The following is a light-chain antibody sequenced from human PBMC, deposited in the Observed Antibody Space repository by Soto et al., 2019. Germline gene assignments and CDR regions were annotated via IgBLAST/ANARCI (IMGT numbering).Light chain of an antibody. CDR2: GAS. J-gene: IGKJ1*01. Sequence: EIVLTQSPGTLSLSPGDRATLSCRASQSVSSNFLAWYQQKPGQAPRLLIYGASIMATGIPDRFSGSGSGTDFTLTIRRLEPEDLAMYFCHQYGSSPRTFGQGTKVEIK. CDR1: QSVSSNF. CDR3: HQYGSSPRT. V-gene: IGKV3-20*01.